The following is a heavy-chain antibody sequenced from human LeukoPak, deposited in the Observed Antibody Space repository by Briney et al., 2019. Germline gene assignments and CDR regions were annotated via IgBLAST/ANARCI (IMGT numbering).Heavy chain of an antibody. CDR3: AKDQGYDILTGYYKRALGFDY. D-gene: IGHD3-9*01. CDR1: GFTFSSYD. Sequence: GGSLRLSCAASGFTFSSYDMGWVRQAPGKGLEWVSAISGSGGSTYYADSVKGRFTISRDNSKNTLYLQMNSLRAEDTAVYYCAKDQGYDILTGYYKRALGFDYWGQGTLVTVSS. CDR2: ISGSGGST. J-gene: IGHJ4*02. V-gene: IGHV3-23*01.